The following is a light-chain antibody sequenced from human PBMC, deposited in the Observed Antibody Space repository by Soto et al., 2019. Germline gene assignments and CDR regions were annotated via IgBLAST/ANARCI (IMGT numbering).Light chain of an antibody. CDR1: QGITTF. CDR2: GAS. V-gene: IGKV1-39*01. CDR3: QQSYSSPRT. J-gene: IGKJ1*01. Sequence: DILMTQSPSSLSASVGDRVTITCRASQGITTFLNWYQQKPGKAPNLLIYGASTLQRGVPSRFSGGGSGADFTLTISSLQPEDFATYFCQQSYSSPRTFGQGTKVETK.